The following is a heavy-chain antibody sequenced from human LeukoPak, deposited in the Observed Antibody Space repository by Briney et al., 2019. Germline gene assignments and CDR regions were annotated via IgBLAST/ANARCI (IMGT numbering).Heavy chain of an antibody. CDR3: ARGFSGVVARD. J-gene: IGHJ4*02. CDR1: GGSFTGYY. CDR2: IKHDGST. V-gene: IGHV4-34*01. Sequence: KSSETLSLTCAVYGGSFTGYYWSWIRQPPGKGLEWIGEIKHDGSTNHNPSLKSRVTMSLDTSKNQFFLNLNSVTAADTAVYYCARGFSGVVARDWGQGTLVTVSS. D-gene: IGHD2-15*01.